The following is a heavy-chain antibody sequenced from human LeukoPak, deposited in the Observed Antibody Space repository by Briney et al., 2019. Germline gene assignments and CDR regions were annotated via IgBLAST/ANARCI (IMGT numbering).Heavy chain of an antibody. Sequence: GGSLRLSCAASGFTFSSYWMSWVRQAPGKGLEWVSSISASSSHISYADSVKGRFTIYRDNAKNSLYVQLDSLRVDDTAVYYCARGVVPAAFDYWGQGTLVTVSS. J-gene: IGHJ4*02. CDR1: GFTFSSYW. CDR2: ISASSSHI. V-gene: IGHV3-21*01. CDR3: ARGVVPAAFDY. D-gene: IGHD2-2*01.